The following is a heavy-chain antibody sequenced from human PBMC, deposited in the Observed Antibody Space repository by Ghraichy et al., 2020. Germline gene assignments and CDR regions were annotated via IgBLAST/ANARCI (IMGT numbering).Heavy chain of an antibody. CDR2: FFYGGST. V-gene: IGHV4-39*07. CDR1: GGSISSGSYF. Sequence: SETLSLTCTVSGGSISSGSYFWGWIRQPPGKGLECIGSFFYGGSTYYNPSLESRVTISVDTSKKQFSLKLSAVTAADAAVYYCARIYWSGVEVGPTTVDSWGQGTHVTVS. J-gene: IGHJ4*02. CDR3: ARIYWSGVEVGPTTVDS. D-gene: IGHD1-26*01.